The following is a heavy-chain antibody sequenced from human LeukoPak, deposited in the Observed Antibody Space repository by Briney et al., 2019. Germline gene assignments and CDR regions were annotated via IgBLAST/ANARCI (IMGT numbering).Heavy chain of an antibody. CDR3: ARGDDYGDYHFDY. CDR2: IYYSGST. Sequence: SETLSLTCTVSGGSISSSSYYWGWIRQPPGKGLEWIGSIYYSGSTYYNPSLKSRVTISVDTSKNQFSLKLSSVTAADTAVYYCARGDDYGDYHFDYWGQGTLVTVSS. V-gene: IGHV4-39*07. D-gene: IGHD4-17*01. CDR1: GGSISSSSYY. J-gene: IGHJ4*02.